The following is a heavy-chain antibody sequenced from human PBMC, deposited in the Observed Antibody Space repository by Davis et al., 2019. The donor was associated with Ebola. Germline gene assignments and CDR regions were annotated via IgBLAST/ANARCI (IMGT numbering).Heavy chain of an antibody. J-gene: IGHJ4*02. CDR2: IYYSGST. V-gene: IGHV4-59*12. CDR3: ARGQSGSDYSLWQY. CDR1: GGSISSYY. D-gene: IGHD3-10*01. Sequence: GSLRLSCTVSGGSISSYYWSWIRQPPGKGLEWIGYIYYSGSTNYNPSLKSRVTISIDTSKKQISLNLTSVTAADTAVYYCARGQSGSDYSLWQYWGQGTLVTVSS.